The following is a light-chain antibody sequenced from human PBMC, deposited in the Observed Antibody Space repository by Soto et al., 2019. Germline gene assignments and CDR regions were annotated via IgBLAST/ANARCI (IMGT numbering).Light chain of an antibody. CDR3: QQSYSTLYT. J-gene: IGKJ2*01. CDR2: AAS. CDR1: QSIGVY. Sequence: DIQMTQSPSSLSASVGDRVTITCRASQSIGVYLNWYLHKPGTAPKLLIYAASTLQSGVPSRFSGSGSGTDFTLTISSLHPEDSATYYCQQSYSTLYTFGQGTKLEIK. V-gene: IGKV1-39*01.